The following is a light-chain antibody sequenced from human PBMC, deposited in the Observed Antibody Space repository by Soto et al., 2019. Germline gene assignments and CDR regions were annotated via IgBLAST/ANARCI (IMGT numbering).Light chain of an antibody. V-gene: IGKV1D-12*01. CDR2: VAS. J-gene: IGKJ4*01. Sequence: DIQITQSPSSVSSSVGDRVTITCLSSQDISSWLAWYQQRPGKAPNLLISVASSLQSGVPSRFSGSGSGTDFTLTISTLQPEDFATYYCQQAKSFPLTFGGGTKVDIK. CDR3: QQAKSFPLT. CDR1: QDISSW.